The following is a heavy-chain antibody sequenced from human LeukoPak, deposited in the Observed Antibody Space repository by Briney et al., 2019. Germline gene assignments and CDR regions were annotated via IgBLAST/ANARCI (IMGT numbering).Heavy chain of an antibody. CDR2: INPNSGGT. CDR1: GYTFTSYY. D-gene: IGHD6-6*01. CDR3: ARVGSSSLDY. Sequence: ASVKVSCKASGYTFTSYYIHWVRQAPGQGLEWMGWINPNSGGTNYAQKFQGRVTMTRDTAICTGYMELSRLRSDDTAVYYCARVGSSSLDYWGQGTLVTVSS. J-gene: IGHJ4*02. V-gene: IGHV1-2*02.